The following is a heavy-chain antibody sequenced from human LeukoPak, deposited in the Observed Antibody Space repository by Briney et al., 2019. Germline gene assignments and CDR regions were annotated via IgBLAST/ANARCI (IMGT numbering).Heavy chain of an antibody. CDR3: ARDPHLFGLNYFDY. Sequence: PSETLSLTCTVSGGSISSSSYYWGWIRQPPGKGLEWIGSIYYSGSTYYNPSLKSRVTISVDTSKNQFSLKLSSVTAADTAVYYCARDPHLFGLNYFDYWGQGTLVAVSS. CDR2: IYYSGST. V-gene: IGHV4-39*07. J-gene: IGHJ4*02. D-gene: IGHD3-16*01. CDR1: GGSISSSSYY.